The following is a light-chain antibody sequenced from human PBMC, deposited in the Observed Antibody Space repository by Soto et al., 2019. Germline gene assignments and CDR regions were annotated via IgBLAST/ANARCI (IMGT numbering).Light chain of an antibody. V-gene: IGLV2-23*02. CDR2: EVN. CDR3: CSYAGSSTPVV. J-gene: IGLJ2*01. CDR1: SSDVGSYNL. Sequence: QSALTQPASVSGSPGQSITISCTGTSSDVGSYNLVSWYQQHPGKAPKLMIYEVNKRPSGVSNRFSGSKSGNTASLTISGLQAEDEADYYCCSYAGSSTPVVFGGGTKLPVL.